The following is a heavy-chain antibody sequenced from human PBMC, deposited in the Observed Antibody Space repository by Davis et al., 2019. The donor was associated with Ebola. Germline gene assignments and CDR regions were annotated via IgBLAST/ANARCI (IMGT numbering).Heavy chain of an antibody. V-gene: IGHV3-33*01. CDR3: ARETGYCSSTSCYAGYYYYGMDV. CDR2: IWYDGSNK. D-gene: IGHD2-2*01. Sequence: GESLKISCAASGFTFSSYGMHWVRQAPGKGLEWVAVIWYDGSNKYYADSVKGRFTISRDNSKNTLYLQMNSLRAEDTAVYYCARETGYCSSTSCYAGYYYYGMDVWGQGTTVTVSS. J-gene: IGHJ6*02. CDR1: GFTFSSYG.